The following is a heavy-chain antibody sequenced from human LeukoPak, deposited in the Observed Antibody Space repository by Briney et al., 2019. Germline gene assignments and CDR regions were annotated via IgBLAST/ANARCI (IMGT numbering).Heavy chain of an antibody. CDR1: GYSISSGSY. V-gene: IGHV4-38-2*01. CDR3: AKVGAYGDYARHDY. CDR2: MFHSGDT. J-gene: IGHJ4*02. Sequence: PSETLSLTCAVSGYSISSGSYWAWIRQPPGKGLEWIGNMFHSGDTYHNPSLKSRVTISADTPKNQFSLKLTSVTATDPPEYYCAKVGAYGDYARHDYWGQGTLVTVSS. D-gene: IGHD4-17*01.